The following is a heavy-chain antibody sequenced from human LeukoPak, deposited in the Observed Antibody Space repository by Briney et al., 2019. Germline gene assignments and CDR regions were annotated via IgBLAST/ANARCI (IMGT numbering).Heavy chain of an antibody. D-gene: IGHD1-26*01. Sequence: GGSLRLSCEASGFTFSSHWMHWVRQVPGKGLVWVSRINSDGNSASYADSVKGRFSISRDNAKDTLHLQMNSLRVEDTAVYYCAREIIVGATVDCWGQGTLVTVSS. CDR1: GFTFSSHW. CDR3: AREIIVGATVDC. J-gene: IGHJ4*02. V-gene: IGHV3-74*01. CDR2: INSDGNSA.